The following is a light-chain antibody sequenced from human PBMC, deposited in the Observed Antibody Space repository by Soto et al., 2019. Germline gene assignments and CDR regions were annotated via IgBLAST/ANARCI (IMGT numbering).Light chain of an antibody. CDR1: SSDVGNYNY. J-gene: IGLJ2*01. V-gene: IGLV2-8*01. Sequence: QSALTQPPSASGSPGQSVAISCTGTSSDVGNYNYVSWYQHHPGKAPKLMIYEVTKRPSGVPDRFSGSKSGNTASLTVSGLQAEDEADYYCTSYAGTSTLIFGGGTQLTVL. CDR3: TSYAGTSTLI. CDR2: EVT.